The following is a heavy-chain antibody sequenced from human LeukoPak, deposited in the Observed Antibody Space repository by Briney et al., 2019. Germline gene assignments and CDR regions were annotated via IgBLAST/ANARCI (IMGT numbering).Heavy chain of an antibody. CDR3: ARDYALYDFWSGFDYYYYGMDV. D-gene: IGHD3-3*01. J-gene: IGHJ6*02. CDR1: GFTFSSYD. CDR2: IGTAGDT. Sequence: GRSLRLSCAASGFTFSSYDMHWVRQATGKGLEWVSAIGTAGDTYYPGSVKGRFTISRENAKNSLYLQMNSLRAEDTAVYYCARDYALYDFWSGFDYYYYGMDVWGQGTTVTVSS. V-gene: IGHV3-13*01.